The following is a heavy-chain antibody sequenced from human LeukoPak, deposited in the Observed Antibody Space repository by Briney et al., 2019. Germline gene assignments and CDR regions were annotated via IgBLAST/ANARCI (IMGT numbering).Heavy chain of an antibody. J-gene: IGHJ5*02. Sequence: ASVKVSCKASGYTFTGYYMHWVRQAPGQGLAWMGWINPNSGGTNYAQKFQGRVTMTRDTSISTAYMELSSLRSDDTAVYYCTRAGSGRAPFDPWGQGTLVTVSS. CDR3: TRAGSGRAPFDP. CDR1: GYTFTGYY. V-gene: IGHV1-2*02. D-gene: IGHD3-10*01. CDR2: INPNSGGT.